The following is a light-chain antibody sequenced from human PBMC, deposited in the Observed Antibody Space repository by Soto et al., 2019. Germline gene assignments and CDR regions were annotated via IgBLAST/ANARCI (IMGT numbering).Light chain of an antibody. CDR3: ISYASSSTHVV. Sequence: QPALTQPASVSGSPGQSITISCTGSSSDVGGYNYVSWYQQYPGKAPKVMIYDVNNRPSGVSIRFSGSKSGNTASLTISGLQAEDEADYYCISYASSSTHVVFGGGTKLTVL. V-gene: IGLV2-14*03. CDR1: SSDVGGYNY. J-gene: IGLJ2*01. CDR2: DVN.